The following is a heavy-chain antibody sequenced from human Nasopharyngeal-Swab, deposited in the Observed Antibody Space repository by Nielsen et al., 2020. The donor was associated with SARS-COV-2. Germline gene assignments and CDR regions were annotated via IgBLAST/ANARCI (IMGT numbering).Heavy chain of an antibody. D-gene: IGHD6-13*01. CDR3: AKGIAAAGSRCLDY. CDR2: ISWNSVSI. V-gene: IGHV3-9*01. CDR1: GFTFDDYA. J-gene: IGHJ4*02. Sequence: LSLTCAASGFTFDDYAMHWVRQVPGKGLEWVSGISWNSVSIGYADSVKGRFTISRDNAKNSLYLQMNSLRAEDTALYYCAKGIAAAGSRCLDYWGQGTLVTVSS.